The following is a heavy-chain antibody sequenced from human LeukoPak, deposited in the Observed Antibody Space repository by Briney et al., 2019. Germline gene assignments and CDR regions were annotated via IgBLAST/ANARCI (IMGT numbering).Heavy chain of an antibody. CDR2: IYSGGST. D-gene: IGHD3-10*01. V-gene: IGHV3-53*01. CDR1: GFTVSSNY. J-gene: IGHJ4*02. Sequence: PGGSLRLSCAASGFTVSSNYMSWVRQAPGKGLEWVSVIYSGGSTYYADSVKGRFTISRDNSKNTLYPQMNSLRAEDTAVYYCARVGRFGEIDYWGQGTLVTVSS. CDR3: ARVGRFGEIDY.